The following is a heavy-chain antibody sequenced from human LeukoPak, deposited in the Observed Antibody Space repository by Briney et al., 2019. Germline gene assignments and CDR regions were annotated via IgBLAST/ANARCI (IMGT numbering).Heavy chain of an antibody. Sequence: RPSETLSLTCTVSGGSISRTSYYWAWLRQPPGKGLEWIGNVFDSGSTHYNPSLKSRLTISVDTSKNQFSLRLSSVTAADTAVYYCARHTRPGHSGYENAFDIWGQGTMVTVSS. V-gene: IGHV4-39*01. D-gene: IGHD5-12*01. CDR3: ARHTRPGHSGYENAFDI. CDR1: GGSISRTSYY. CDR2: VFDSGST. J-gene: IGHJ3*02.